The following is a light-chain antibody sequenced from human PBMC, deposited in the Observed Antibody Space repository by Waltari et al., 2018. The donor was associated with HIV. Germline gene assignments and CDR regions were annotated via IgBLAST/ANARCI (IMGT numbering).Light chain of an antibody. Sequence: QSELTQPPSVSAAPGQRVTISCTGSSSNIGAGYDVHWYQQVPGRAPKVVIYGNSKRPSGVPDRFSVSKSGSSASLVITWLQSEDEADYYCQSYDSNLSGLFGGGTKVTVL. V-gene: IGLV1-40*01. J-gene: IGLJ2*01. CDR3: QSYDSNLSGL. CDR1: SSNIGAGYD. CDR2: GNS.